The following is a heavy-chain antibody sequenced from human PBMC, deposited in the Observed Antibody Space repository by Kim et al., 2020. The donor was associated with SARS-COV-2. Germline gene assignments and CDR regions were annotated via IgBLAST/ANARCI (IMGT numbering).Heavy chain of an antibody. V-gene: IGHV3-21*01. CDR1: GFTFSSYS. CDR3: ARDPIVVVPAARPVDWFDP. D-gene: IGHD2-2*01. Sequence: GGSLRLSCAASGFTFSSYSMNWVRQAPGKGLEWVSSISSSSSYIYYADSVKGRFTISRDNAKNSLYLQMNSLRAEDTAVYYCARDPIVVVPAARPVDWFDPWGQGTLVTVSS. J-gene: IGHJ5*02. CDR2: ISSSSSYI.